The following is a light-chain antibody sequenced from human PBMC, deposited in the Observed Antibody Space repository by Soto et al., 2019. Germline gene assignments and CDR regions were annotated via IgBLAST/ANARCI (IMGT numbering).Light chain of an antibody. J-gene: IGKJ5*01. CDR2: WAS. V-gene: IGKV4-1*01. CDR3: QQYYSTPPT. CDR1: QSVLYSSNNKNY. Sequence: DIVMTQSPDSLPVSLGERATINCKSSQSVLYSSNNKNYLAWYQQKPGQPAKLLIYWASARESGVPDRFSGSGSGTDFTLTISSLQAEDVAVYYCQQYYSTPPTFGQGTRLEIK.